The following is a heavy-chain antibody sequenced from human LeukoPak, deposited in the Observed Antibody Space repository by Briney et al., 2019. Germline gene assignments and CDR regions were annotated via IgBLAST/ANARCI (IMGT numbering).Heavy chain of an antibody. CDR3: ARDRSLYYYDTSGYYGLDY. Sequence: ASVKVSCKATGYTFISYYIRWVRQAPGQGLEWMGIINPRGGSISYAQKFQGRVTMTRDTSTSTVYMELSRLTSEDTAVYYCARDRSLYYYDTSGYYGLDYWGQGTLVTVSS. CDR1: GYTFISYY. D-gene: IGHD3-22*01. CDR2: INPRGGSI. J-gene: IGHJ4*02. V-gene: IGHV1-46*01.